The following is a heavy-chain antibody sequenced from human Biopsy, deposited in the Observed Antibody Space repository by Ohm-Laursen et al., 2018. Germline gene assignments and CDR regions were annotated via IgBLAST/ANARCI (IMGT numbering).Heavy chain of an antibody. CDR3: ARDSSRRAREGGMDV. CDR1: GFSVSSYD. V-gene: IGHV3-21*01. CDR2: ISETSSHI. J-gene: IGHJ6*02. D-gene: IGHD6-6*01. Sequence: SLRLSCTASGFSVSSYDMNWVRQAPGKGLEWISYISETSSHIYDADSVGGRFTVARDIAKNSLYLQPNSLRVEDTAVYYCARDSSRRAREGGMDVWGQGTTVTVSS.